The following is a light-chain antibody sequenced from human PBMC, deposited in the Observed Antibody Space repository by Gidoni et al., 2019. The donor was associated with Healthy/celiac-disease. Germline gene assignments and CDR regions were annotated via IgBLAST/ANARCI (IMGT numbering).Light chain of an antibody. CDR2: KAS. CDR1: QSISSW. Sequence: DIQMTQSSSTLSASVGDRVTITCRASQSISSWLAWYQQKPGKAPKLLIYKASSLESGVPSRFSGSGSGTEFTLTISSLQPDDFATYYCQQYNSYWWTFGQGTKVEIK. V-gene: IGKV1-5*03. J-gene: IGKJ1*01. CDR3: QQYNSYWWT.